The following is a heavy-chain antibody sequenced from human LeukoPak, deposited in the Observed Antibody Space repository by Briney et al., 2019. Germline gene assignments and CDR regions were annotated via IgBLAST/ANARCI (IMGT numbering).Heavy chain of an antibody. CDR3: TTSEKVLLWFGDRQGYFDY. CDR2: ISYDGSNK. CDR1: GFTFSSYA. J-gene: IGHJ4*02. Sequence: PGGSLRLSCAASGFTFSSYAMHWVRQAPGKGLEWVTLISYDGSNKYYADSVKGRFTISRDDSKNTLYLQMNSLKTEDTAVYYCTTSEKVLLWFGDRQGYFDYWGQGTLVTVSS. D-gene: IGHD3-10*01. V-gene: IGHV3-30*04.